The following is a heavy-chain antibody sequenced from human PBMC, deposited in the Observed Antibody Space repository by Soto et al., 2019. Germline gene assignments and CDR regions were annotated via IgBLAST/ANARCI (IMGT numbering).Heavy chain of an antibody. D-gene: IGHD3-22*01. J-gene: IGHJ4*02. CDR1: GATFISYA. V-gene: IGHV1-69*06. Sequence: QVLLVQSGAEVKKPGSSVKVSCKLSGATFISYAMSWVRQAPGQGLEWIGGIIPFFGTPNYAQKFQGRVTITADTSTATSYVELSSLRSDDTAVYYCARDKGAYYSHVVYWGQGTLVIVSS. CDR2: IIPFFGTP. CDR3: ARDKGAYYSHVVY.